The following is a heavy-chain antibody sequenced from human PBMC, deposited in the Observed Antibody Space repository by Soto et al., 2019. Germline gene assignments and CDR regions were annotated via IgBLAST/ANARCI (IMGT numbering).Heavy chain of an antibody. J-gene: IGHJ4*02. CDR3: AHRRDWGRTH. CDR2: IYWDDDK. Sequence: QITLKESGPTLVKPTQTLTLTCTFSGFSLSTSGVGVGWIRQPPGKALEWLALIYWDDDKRYSPSLKSRLTNTTDTTKKQVVLTMTNMDPVDTATYYCAHRRDWGRTHWGQGTLVTVSS. D-gene: IGHD7-27*01. CDR1: GFSLSTSGVG. V-gene: IGHV2-5*02.